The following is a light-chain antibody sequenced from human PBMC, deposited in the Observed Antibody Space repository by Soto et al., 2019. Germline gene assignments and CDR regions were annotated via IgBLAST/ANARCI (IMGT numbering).Light chain of an antibody. CDR3: QQYGSSPTWT. CDR1: QSVSSSY. V-gene: IGKV3-20*01. J-gene: IGKJ1*01. Sequence: EIVLTQSPGTLSLSPWERATLSCRASQSVSSSYLAWYQQKPGQAPRLLIYVASSRATGIPDRFSVSGSGTDFTLTISRLEPEDFAVYYCQQYGSSPTWTFGQGTKVEIK. CDR2: VAS.